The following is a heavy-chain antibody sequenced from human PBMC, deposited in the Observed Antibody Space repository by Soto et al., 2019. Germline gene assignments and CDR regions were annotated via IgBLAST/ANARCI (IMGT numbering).Heavy chain of an antibody. CDR1: GFTFSDYY. D-gene: IGHD2-2*01. J-gene: IGHJ6*02. CDR3: AREGGWDIVVVPAAPGGMDV. V-gene: IGHV3-11*06. CDR2: ISSSSSYT. Sequence: TGGSLRLPCAASGFTFSDYYMSWIRQAPGKGLEWVSYISSSSSYTNYADSVKGRFTISRDNAKNSLYLQMNSLRAEDTAVYYCAREGGWDIVVVPAAPGGMDVWGQGTTVTVSS.